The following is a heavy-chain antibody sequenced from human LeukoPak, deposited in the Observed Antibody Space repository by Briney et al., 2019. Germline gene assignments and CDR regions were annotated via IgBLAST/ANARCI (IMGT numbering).Heavy chain of an antibody. V-gene: IGHV1-69*01. J-gene: IGHJ4*02. CDR2: IIPIFGTA. CDR1: GFTFSSYA. CDR3: ARPRYCSSTSCYGLLDY. D-gene: IGHD2-2*01. Sequence: GGSLRLSCAASGFTFSSYAISWVRQAPGQGLEWMGGIIPIFGTANYAQKFQGRVTITADESTSTAYMELSSLRSEDTAVYYCARPRYCSSTSCYGLLDYWGQGTLVTVSS.